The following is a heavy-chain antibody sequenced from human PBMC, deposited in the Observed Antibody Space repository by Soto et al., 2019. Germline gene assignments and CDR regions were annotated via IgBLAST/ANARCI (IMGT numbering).Heavy chain of an antibody. CDR3: ARHIAALVVWFDP. D-gene: IGHD6-6*01. V-gene: IGHV4-30-4*08. J-gene: IGHJ5*02. CDR2: IHVTGGT. Sequence: SETLSLTCTVSGDPITSGDYYWTWIRQPPGKGLEWLGYIHVTGGTYYNQSLRSRLSTSVDTSKNQFSLFLSSVTAAAPAVYCCARHIAALVVWFDPWGQGTLVTVSS. CDR1: GDPITSGDYY.